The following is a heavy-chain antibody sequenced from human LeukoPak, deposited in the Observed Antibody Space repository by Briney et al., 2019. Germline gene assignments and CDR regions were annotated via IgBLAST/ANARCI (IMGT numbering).Heavy chain of an antibody. D-gene: IGHD5-12*01. CDR3: ALAPTTGN. CDR2: IIPIFGTA. V-gene: IGHV1-46*01. CDR1: GYTFTSYY. J-gene: IGHJ4*02. Sequence: ASVKVSCKASGYTFTSYYMHWVRQAPGQGLEWMGGIIPIFGTANYAQKFQGRVTITRDTSASTAYMELSSLRSEDTAVYYCALAPTTGNWGQGTLVTVSS.